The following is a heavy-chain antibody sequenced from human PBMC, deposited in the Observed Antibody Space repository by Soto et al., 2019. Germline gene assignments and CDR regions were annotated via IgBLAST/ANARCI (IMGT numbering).Heavy chain of an antibody. CDR3: AKFKIQLWWFDY. J-gene: IGHJ4*02. D-gene: IGHD5-18*01. V-gene: IGHV3-23*01. CDR2: ISGSGGDT. CDR1: GFTFSSYA. Sequence: GGSLRLSCAASGFTFSSYAMSWVRQAPGKGLGWVSAISGSGGDTYYADSVKGRFTISRDNSKNTLYLQMNSLRAEDTAVYYCAKFKIQLWWFDYWGQGTLVTVSS.